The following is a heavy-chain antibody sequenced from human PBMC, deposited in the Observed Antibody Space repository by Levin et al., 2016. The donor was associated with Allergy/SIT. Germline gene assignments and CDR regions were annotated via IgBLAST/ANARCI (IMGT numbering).Heavy chain of an antibody. Sequence: SETLSLTCSVSGDSINTGAYRWNWIRQHPRRGLEWIGDMFYLGTPHYNPSLEGRVSISVDPYENQFSLRLISVTAADAAVYFCATMADMGHPGRKGGFGVWGPG. D-gene: IGHD2-15*01. CDR1: GDSINTGAYR. J-gene: IGHJ3*01. CDR3: ATMADMGHPGRKGGFGV. CDR2: MFYLGTP. V-gene: IGHV4-31*03.